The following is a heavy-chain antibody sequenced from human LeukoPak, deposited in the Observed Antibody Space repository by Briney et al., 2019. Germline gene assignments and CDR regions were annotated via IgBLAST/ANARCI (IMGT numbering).Heavy chain of an antibody. J-gene: IGHJ5*02. CDR1: GGSFSGYY. Sequence: SETLSLTCAVYGGSFSGYYWSWIRQPPGKGLEWIGEINHSGSTNYNPSLKSRVTISVDTSKNQFSLKLSSVTAADTAVYYCARGGNDILTYDLGNWFDPWGQGTLVTVSS. V-gene: IGHV4-34*01. D-gene: IGHD3-9*01. CDR2: INHSGST. CDR3: ARGGNDILTYDLGNWFDP.